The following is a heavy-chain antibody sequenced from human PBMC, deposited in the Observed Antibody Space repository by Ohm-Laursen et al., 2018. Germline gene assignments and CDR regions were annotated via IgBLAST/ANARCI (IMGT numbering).Heavy chain of an antibody. D-gene: IGHD3-3*01. CDR3: ARDLEGSGGP. Sequence: GTLSLTCAVSGYSISSGYSWGWIRQPPGKGLEWIGSIYLSGSTYYTPSLKSRVTISLDTSKNHFSLKLSSVTAADTAVYYCARDLEGSGGPWGQGTLVTVSS. J-gene: IGHJ5*02. V-gene: IGHV4-38-2*02. CDR2: IYLSGST. CDR1: GYSISSGYS.